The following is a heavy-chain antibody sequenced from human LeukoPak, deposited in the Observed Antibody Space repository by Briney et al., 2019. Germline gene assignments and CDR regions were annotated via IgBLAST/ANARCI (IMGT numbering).Heavy chain of an antibody. CDR2: IYYSGST. Sequence: TLSLTCAVYGGSFSGYYWSWIRQHPGKGLGWIGYIYYSGSTYYNPSLKSRVTISVDTSKNQFSLKLSSVTAANTAVYYCARGFHDSRLIDYWGQGTLVTVSS. CDR1: GGSFSGYY. D-gene: IGHD3-22*01. CDR3: ARGFHDSRLIDY. J-gene: IGHJ4*02. V-gene: IGHV4-31*11.